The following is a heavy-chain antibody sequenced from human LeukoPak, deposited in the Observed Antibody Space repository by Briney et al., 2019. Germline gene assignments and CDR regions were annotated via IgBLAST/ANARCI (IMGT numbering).Heavy chain of an antibody. D-gene: IGHD6-13*01. J-gene: IGHJ5*02. CDR2: LTGYVGA. Sequence: GGSLTLSCDVSGLSLTSYAMRWVREAPGKGLRWISTLTGYVGAYYAASVEGRFIISRDISKNPMSLQMYSLSAEDTAVYYCAKEAAAGKVYWFDPWGQGTLVTVSS. V-gene: IGHV3-23*01. CDR1: GLSLTSYA. CDR3: AKEAAAGKVYWFDP.